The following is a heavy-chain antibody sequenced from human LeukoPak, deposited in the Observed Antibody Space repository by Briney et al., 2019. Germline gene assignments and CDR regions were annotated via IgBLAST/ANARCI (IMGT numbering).Heavy chain of an antibody. CDR2: IKQDGSET. V-gene: IGHV3-7*02. D-gene: IGHD5-24*01. CDR3: AKLTEVAPTRPQGFDL. Sequence: PGGSLRLSCTATGFTFSNYWMSWVRQTPEKGLEWVANIKQDGSETVYVDSLKGRFTISRDNAKNSLYLQMSSLRAEDTAVYYCAKLTEVAPTRPQGFDLWGRGTLVTVSS. CDR1: GFTFSNYW. J-gene: IGHJ2*01.